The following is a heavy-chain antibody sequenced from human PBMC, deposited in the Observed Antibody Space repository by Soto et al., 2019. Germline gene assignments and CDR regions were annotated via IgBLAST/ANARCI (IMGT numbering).Heavy chain of an antibody. CDR2: ISGSGGAT. Sequence: GGSLRLSCAASGFTFSGYGMNWVRQAPGKGLEWVSAISGSGGATYYADSVKGRFTISRDNSKNTMYLQMNSLRAEDTAIYYCANVQGDELFLGYYDYWGQGTLVTVST. CDR3: ANVQGDELFLGYYDY. CDR1: GFTFSGYG. V-gene: IGHV3-23*01. J-gene: IGHJ4*02. D-gene: IGHD1-7*01.